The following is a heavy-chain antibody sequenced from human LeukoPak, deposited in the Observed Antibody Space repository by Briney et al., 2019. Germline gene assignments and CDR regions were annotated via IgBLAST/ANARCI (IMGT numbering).Heavy chain of an antibody. CDR1: GGSISSSSYY. CDR2: IYYSGST. CDR3: ARVNSGAVIGNYMDV. D-gene: IGHD3-16*02. Sequence: PSETLSLACTVSGGSISSSSYYWGWIRQPPGKGLEWIGSIYYSGSTYYNPSLKSRVTISVDTSKNQFSLKLSSVTAADTAVYYCARVNSGAVIGNYMDVWGKGTTVTVSS. J-gene: IGHJ6*03. V-gene: IGHV4-39*07.